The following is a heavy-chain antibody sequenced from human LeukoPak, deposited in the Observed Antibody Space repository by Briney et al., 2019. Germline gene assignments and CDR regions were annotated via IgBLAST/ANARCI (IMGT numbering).Heavy chain of an antibody. CDR3: ARDSPYDLPSPYYDSSGYYPNPVDY. Sequence: GGSLRLSCAASGFTFSSYSMNWVRQAPGKGLEWVSSISSSSSYIYYADSVKGRFTISRDNAKNSLCLQMNSLRAEDTAVYYCARDSPYDLPSPYYDSSGYYPNPVDYWGQGTLVTVSS. D-gene: IGHD3-22*01. CDR1: GFTFSSYS. V-gene: IGHV3-21*01. J-gene: IGHJ4*02. CDR2: ISSSSSYI.